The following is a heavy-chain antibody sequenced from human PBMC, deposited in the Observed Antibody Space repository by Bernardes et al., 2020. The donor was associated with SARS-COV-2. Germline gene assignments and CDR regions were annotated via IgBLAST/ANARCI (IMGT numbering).Heavy chain of an antibody. CDR1: GFIFNSYS. J-gene: IGHJ4*02. D-gene: IGHD5-12*01. Sequence: SLRLSCAASGFIFNSYSMNWVRQAPGKGLEWVSYISSSSSTIYYADSVKGRFTISRDNAKNSLYLQMNSLRDEDTAVYYCARVAYSGYDSFDYWGQGTLVTVSA. V-gene: IGHV3-48*02. CDR3: ARVAYSGYDSFDY. CDR2: ISSSSSTI.